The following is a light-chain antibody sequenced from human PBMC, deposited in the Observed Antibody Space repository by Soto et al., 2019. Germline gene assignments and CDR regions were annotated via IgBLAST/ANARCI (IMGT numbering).Light chain of an antibody. CDR1: QSVNNNF. CDR3: QHYVTYPRT. Sequence: DIVLTQSPVTLSLSPGERATLSCRASQSVNNNFLAWYQQKPGQAPRLLIYGASSRATGIPDRFSGSGSGTDFTLTINRLDPEDFAVYYCQHYVTYPRTFGGGTKVEIK. V-gene: IGKV3-20*01. J-gene: IGKJ4*01. CDR2: GAS.